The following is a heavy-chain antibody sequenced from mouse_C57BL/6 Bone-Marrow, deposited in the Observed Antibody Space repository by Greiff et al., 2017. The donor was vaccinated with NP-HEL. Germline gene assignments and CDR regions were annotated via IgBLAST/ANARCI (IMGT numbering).Heavy chain of an antibody. CDR2: IWRGGST. CDR3: ARNIHPNWEKGFAY. D-gene: IGHD4-1*01. V-gene: IGHV2-2*01. CDR1: GFSLTSYG. Sequence: QVQLKESGPGLVQPSQSLSITCTVSGFSLTSYGVHWVRQSPGKGLEWLGVIWRGGSTDYNAAFISRLSISKDNSKSQVFFKMNSLQADDTAIYYCARNIHPNWEKGFAYWGQGTLVTVSA. J-gene: IGHJ3*01.